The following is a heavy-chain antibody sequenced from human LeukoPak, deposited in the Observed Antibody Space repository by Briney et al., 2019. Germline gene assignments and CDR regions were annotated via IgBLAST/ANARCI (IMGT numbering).Heavy chain of an antibody. CDR2: ISAYNGNT. CDR1: GYTFTSYG. CDR3: ARDTYSRHYYYYGMDV. Sequence: ASVKVSCKASGYTFTSYGISWVRQAPGQGLEWMGWISAYNGNTNYAQKLQGRVTMTTDTSTSTAYMELRSLRSDDTAVYYCARDTYSRHYYYYGMDVWGQGTTVTVSS. D-gene: IGHD6-13*01. J-gene: IGHJ6*02. V-gene: IGHV1-18*01.